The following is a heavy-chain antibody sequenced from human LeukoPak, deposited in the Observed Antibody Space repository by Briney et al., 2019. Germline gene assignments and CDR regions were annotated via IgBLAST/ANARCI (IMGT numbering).Heavy chain of an antibody. J-gene: IGHJ5*02. D-gene: IGHD2-15*01. CDR2: IYHSGST. Sequence: PSETLSLTCTVSGYSISSGYYWGWIRQPPGKGLEWIGSIYHSGSTYYNPSLKSRVTISVDTSKNQFSLKLSSVTAADTAVYCCASRGRGYCSGGSCRRGQTPRTAWFDPWGQGTLVTVSS. CDR3: ASRGRGYCSGGSCRRGQTPRTAWFDP. CDR1: GYSISSGYY. V-gene: IGHV4-38-2*02.